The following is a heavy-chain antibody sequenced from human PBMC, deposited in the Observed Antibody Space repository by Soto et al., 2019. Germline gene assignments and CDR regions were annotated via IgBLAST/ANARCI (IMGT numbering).Heavy chain of an antibody. CDR2: IYHSGST. D-gene: IGHD2-21*01. CDR1: GDSISRGGYY. CDR3: ARDGAGAYGLGWLDP. J-gene: IGHJ5*02. Sequence: PSETLSLTCTVSGDSISRGGYYWNWIRQHPRKGLEWIGYIYHSGSTNYNPSLKSRVTISVDTSKNQLSLELSSVTAADTAIYYCARDGAGAYGLGWLDPWGQGILVTVSS. V-gene: IGHV4-31*03.